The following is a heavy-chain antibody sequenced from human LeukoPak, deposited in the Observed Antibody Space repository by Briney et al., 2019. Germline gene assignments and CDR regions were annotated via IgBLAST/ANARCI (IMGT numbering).Heavy chain of an antibody. Sequence: GTSVKVSCKASGFTFTSSAMQWVRQARGQRLEWIGWIVVGSGNTNYAQKFQERVTITRDMSTSTAYMELSSLRSEDTAVYYCAKESGFSVGLPAAPDYWGQGTLVTVSS. CDR3: AKESGFSVGLPAAPDY. D-gene: IGHD2-2*01. J-gene: IGHJ4*02. CDR2: IVVGSGNT. V-gene: IGHV1-58*02. CDR1: GFTFTSSA.